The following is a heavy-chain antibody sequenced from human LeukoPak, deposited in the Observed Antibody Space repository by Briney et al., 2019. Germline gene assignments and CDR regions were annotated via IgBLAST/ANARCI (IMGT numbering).Heavy chain of an antibody. CDR3: ARDRNTMVRGVTVRYYYYGMDV. CDR1: GYTFTSYG. D-gene: IGHD3-10*01. CDR2: ISAYNGNT. V-gene: IGHV1-18*01. Sequence: ASVKVSCKASGYTFTSYGISWVRQAPGQGLEWMGWISAYNGNTNYAQKLQGRVTMTTDTSTSTAYMELRSLRSDDTAVYYCARDRNTMVRGVTVRYYYYGMDVWGQGTTVTVSS. J-gene: IGHJ6*02.